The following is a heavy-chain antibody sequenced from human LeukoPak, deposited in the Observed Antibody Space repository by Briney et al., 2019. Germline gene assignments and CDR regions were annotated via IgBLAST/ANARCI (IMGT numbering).Heavy chain of an antibody. Sequence: SETLSLTCAVYGGSFSGYYWSWIRQPPGKGLEWIGEINHSGSTNYNPSLKSRVTISVDTSKNQFSLKLSSVTAADTAVYYCASILIAVAGTGYFDYWGQGTLVTVSS. CDR3: ASILIAVAGTGYFDY. CDR2: INHSGST. V-gene: IGHV4-34*01. D-gene: IGHD6-19*01. CDR1: GGSFSGYY. J-gene: IGHJ4*02.